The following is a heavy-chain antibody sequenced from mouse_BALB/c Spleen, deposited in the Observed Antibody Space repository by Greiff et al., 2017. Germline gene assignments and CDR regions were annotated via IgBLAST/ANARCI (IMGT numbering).Heavy chain of an antibody. Sequence: DVQLVESGGGLVKPGGSLKLSCAASGFTFSSYTMSWVRQTPEKRLEWVATISSGGSYTYYPDSVKGRFTISRDNAKNTLYLQMSSLKSEDTAMYYCARWDDYDDYAMDYWGQGTSVTVSS. CDR2: ISSGGSYT. CDR1: GFTFSSYT. J-gene: IGHJ4*01. CDR3: ARWDDYDDYAMDY. V-gene: IGHV5-6-4*01. D-gene: IGHD2-4*01.